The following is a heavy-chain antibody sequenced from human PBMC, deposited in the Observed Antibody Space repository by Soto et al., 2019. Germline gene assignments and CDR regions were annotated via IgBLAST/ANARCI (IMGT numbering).Heavy chain of an antibody. J-gene: IGHJ3*02. Sequence: QVQLVQSGAEVKKPGASVNVSCKASGYSFAKYAIHWVRQAPGQRLEWMGWIDGGSGNTRFSQEFQGRVTISRDPSATTAYLELTSLRSEDTAVYYCARTASYAFDIWGQGTMVSIFS. CDR1: GYSFAKYA. CDR2: IDGGSGNT. D-gene: IGHD5-18*01. CDR3: ARTASYAFDI. V-gene: IGHV1-3*01.